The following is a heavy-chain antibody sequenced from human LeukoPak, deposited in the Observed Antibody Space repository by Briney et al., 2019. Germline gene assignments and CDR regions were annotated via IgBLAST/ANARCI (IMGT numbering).Heavy chain of an antibody. D-gene: IGHD5-12*01. J-gene: IGHJ6*03. Sequence: SETLSLTCAVYGGSFSGYYWSWIRQPPGKGLEWIGEINHSGSTNYNPSLKSRVTISVDTSKNQISLKLSSVTAADTAVYYCARVATINHYYYYYYMDVWGKGTTVTVSS. CDR1: GGSFSGYY. CDR2: INHSGST. V-gene: IGHV4-34*01. CDR3: ARVATINHYYYYYYMDV.